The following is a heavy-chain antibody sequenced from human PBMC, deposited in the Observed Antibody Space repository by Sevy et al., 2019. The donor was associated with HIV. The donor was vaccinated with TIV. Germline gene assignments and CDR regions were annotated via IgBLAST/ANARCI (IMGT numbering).Heavy chain of an antibody. V-gene: IGHV4-4*07. CDR1: GGSISSYY. CDR3: GRDLAARTNWFDP. D-gene: IGHD6-6*01. CDR2: IYTSGST. Sequence: SETLSLTCTVSGGSISSYYWSWIRQPAGKGLEWIGRIYTSGSTNYNHSLKSRVTMSVDTSKNQFSLKLSSVTAADTAVYYCGRDLAARTNWFDPWGQGTLVTVSS. J-gene: IGHJ5*02.